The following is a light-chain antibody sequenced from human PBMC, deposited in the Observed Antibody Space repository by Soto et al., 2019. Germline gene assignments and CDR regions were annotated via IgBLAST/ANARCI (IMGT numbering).Light chain of an antibody. CDR2: LGS. Sequence: IVLTQSPLSLPVTLGESASISCRSSQSLLHTNGHNYLDWYLQKPGQSPQLLIYLGSNPASGVPEVLSGIRSDTDFTLKISRMEAEDVGVYYCMQALQSPPYTFGRGTKLEIK. V-gene: IGKV2-28*01. J-gene: IGKJ2*01. CDR3: MQALQSPPYT. CDR1: QSLLHTNGHNY.